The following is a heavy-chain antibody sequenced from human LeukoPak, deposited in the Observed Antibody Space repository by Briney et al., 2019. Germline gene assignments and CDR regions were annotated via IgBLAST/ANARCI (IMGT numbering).Heavy chain of an antibody. CDR2: ISSDGSDK. J-gene: IGHJ4*02. D-gene: IGHD1-26*01. CDR3: AKDKGREGDY. V-gene: IGHV3-30*18. Sequence: GGSLRLSCAASGFSFSKYGMHWVRQAPGKGLDWVAVISSDGSDKYYADSVKGRFTISRDNSKNTLYLQMNSLRAEDTAVYYCAKDKGREGDYWGQGNLVTVPS. CDR1: GFSFSKYG.